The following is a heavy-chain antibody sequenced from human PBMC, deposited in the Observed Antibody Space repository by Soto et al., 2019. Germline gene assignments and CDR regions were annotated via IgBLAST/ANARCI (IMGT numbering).Heavy chain of an antibody. CDR3: ARASATIAAAAIFDC. V-gene: IGHV4-4*02. Sequence: QVQLQESGPGLVKPSGTLSLTCAVSGGSISTSNWWSWVRQPPGKGLEWIGEVYRTGRTNYNPSLESRLTISVDKSKNQFSLKLTSVTAADTAVYYCARASATIAAAAIFDCWGQGTLVTVSS. CDR2: VYRTGRT. CDR1: GGSISTSNW. D-gene: IGHD6-13*01. J-gene: IGHJ4*02.